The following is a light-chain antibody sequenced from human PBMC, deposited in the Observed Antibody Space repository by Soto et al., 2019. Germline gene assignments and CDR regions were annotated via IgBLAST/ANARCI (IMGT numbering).Light chain of an antibody. J-gene: IGLJ1*01. Sequence: QSVLTQPASVSGSPGQSITISCNGTSSDVGGYNYVSWYQQHPCKAPKLMIYEVNKRPSGVPDRFSGSKSGNTASLTVSGLQAEDEADYYCSSYAGSSNVFGAGTKVTVL. V-gene: IGLV2-8*01. CDR2: EVN. CDR1: SSDVGGYNY. CDR3: SSYAGSSNV.